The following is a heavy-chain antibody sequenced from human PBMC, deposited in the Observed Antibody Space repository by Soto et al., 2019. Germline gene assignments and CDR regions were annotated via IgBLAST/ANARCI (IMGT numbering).Heavy chain of an antibody. D-gene: IGHD2-15*01. V-gene: IGHV1-2*02. CDR1: GYNFIGYF. Sequence: QVQLVQSGSEVKKPGASVKVSCKASGYNFIGYFIHWVRQAPGQGPEWMGWINSNSGGTMYAEKFQGRVTITRDAPIRIVYLLSSGLTSDDTAVYYCARDTPPLHSQSFDHWGQGARVTVSS. CDR3: ARDTPPLHSQSFDH. CDR2: INSNSGGT. J-gene: IGHJ4*02.